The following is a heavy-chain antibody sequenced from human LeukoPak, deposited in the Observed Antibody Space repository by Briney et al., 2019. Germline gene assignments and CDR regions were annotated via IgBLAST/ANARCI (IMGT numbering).Heavy chain of an antibody. CDR1: EFTFSSYA. CDR3: AKAAQVAGRPNLGGHFDY. D-gene: IGHD6-6*01. V-gene: IGHV3-23*01. CDR2: ISGSGGST. J-gene: IGHJ4*02. Sequence: GGSLRLSCAASEFTFSSYAMSWVRQAPGKGLEWVSIISGSGGSTYYAESVKGRFTISRDNNKNTLYLQMNSLRAEDTAVYYCAKAAQVAGRPNLGGHFDYWGQGTLVTVSS.